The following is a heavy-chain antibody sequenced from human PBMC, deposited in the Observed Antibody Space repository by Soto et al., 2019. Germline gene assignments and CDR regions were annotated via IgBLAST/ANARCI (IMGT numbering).Heavy chain of an antibody. CDR3: AKGGRQWLVTSDFNY. CDR2: VYTDGTI. D-gene: IGHD6-19*01. J-gene: IGHJ4*02. Sequence: GGCMRISCEVSGLTVSTTYMSWVRQTPGKGLEWDSVVYTDGTIYYADSVKGRFTISRDSSKNTVSLEMTSLRAEDTAVYYCAKGGRQWLVTSDFNYWGQGALVTVSS. V-gene: IGHV3-53*05. CDR1: GLTVSTTY.